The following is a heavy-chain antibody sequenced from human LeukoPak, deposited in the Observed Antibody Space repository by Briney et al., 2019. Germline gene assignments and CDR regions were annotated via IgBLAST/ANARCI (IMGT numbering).Heavy chain of an antibody. J-gene: IGHJ5*02. CDR3: ARHRITIFGVVIISGWFDP. V-gene: IGHV4-59*05. D-gene: IGHD3-3*01. Sequence: SETLSLTCTVSGGSISSYYWSWLRQPPGKGLEWIGSIYYSGSTYYNPSLKSRVTISVDTSKNQFSLKLSSVTAADTAVYYCARHRITIFGVVIISGWFDPWGQGTLVTVSS. CDR2: IYYSGST. CDR1: GGSISSYY.